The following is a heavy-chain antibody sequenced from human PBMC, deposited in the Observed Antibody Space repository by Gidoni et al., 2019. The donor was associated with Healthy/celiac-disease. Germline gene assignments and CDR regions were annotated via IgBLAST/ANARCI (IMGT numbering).Heavy chain of an antibody. CDR3: ARGDIVVVPAASRPDY. V-gene: IGHV3-43D*03. CDR2: ISWDGGST. J-gene: IGHJ4*02. D-gene: IGHD2-2*01. CDR1: GFTFDDYA. Sequence: EVQLVESGGVVVQPGGSLRLSCAASGFTFDDYAMHWVRQAPGKGLEWVSLISWDGGSTYYADSVKGRFTISRDNSKNSLYLQMNSLRAEDTALYYCARGDIVVVPAASRPDYWGQGTLVTVSS.